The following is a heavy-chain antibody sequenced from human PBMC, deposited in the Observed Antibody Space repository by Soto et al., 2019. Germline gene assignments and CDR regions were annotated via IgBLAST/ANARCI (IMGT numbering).Heavy chain of an antibody. CDR3: ARDDYAYYPSVWYFDY. J-gene: IGHJ4*02. Sequence: GGSLRLSCAASGFTFSSYWMSWVRQAPGKGLEWVANIKQDGSEKYYVDSVKGRFTISRDNAKNSLYLQMNSLRAEDTAVYYCARDDYAYYPSVWYFDYWGQGTLVTVSS. D-gene: IGHD4-17*01. CDR1: GFTFSSYW. CDR2: IKQDGSEK. V-gene: IGHV3-7*01.